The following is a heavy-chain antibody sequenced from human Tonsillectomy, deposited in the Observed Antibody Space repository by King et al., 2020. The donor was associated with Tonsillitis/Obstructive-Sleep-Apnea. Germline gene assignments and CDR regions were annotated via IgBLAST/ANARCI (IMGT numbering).Heavy chain of an antibody. J-gene: IGHJ4*02. CDR2: ISGGGHST. CDR3: ARKYYDILTGQKY. CDR1: GFTFSTFA. V-gene: IGHV3-23*04. D-gene: IGHD3-9*01. Sequence: VQLVESGGGLVQPGGSLRLSCAASGFTFSTFAMSWVRQAPGKGLEWVSAISGGGHSTYYADSVKGRFTISRDNSKNTMYQQMNSLRAEDTAVYYCARKYYDILTGQKYWGQGTLVTVSS.